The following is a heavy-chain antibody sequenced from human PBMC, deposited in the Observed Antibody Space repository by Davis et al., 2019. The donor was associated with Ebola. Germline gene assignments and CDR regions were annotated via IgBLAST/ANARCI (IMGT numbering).Heavy chain of an antibody. CDR1: GGTFSSYA. CDR3: ARDALLGFYFDY. J-gene: IGHJ4*02. CDR2: IIPILGIA. V-gene: IGHV1-69*04. Sequence: SVKVSCTASGGTFSSYAISWVRQAPGQGLEWMGRIIPILGIANYAQKFQGRVTITADKSTSTAYMELRSLRSDDTAVYYCARDALLGFYFDYWGQGTLVTVSS.